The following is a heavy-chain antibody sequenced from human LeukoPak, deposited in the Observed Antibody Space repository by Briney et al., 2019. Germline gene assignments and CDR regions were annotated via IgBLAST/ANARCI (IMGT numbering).Heavy chain of an antibody. J-gene: IGHJ4*02. Sequence: SETLSLTCTVSGVSISSSNSYWGWIRQPPRKGLEWIGSIYYSGNTYYNASVKNRVTISIDSSKNQFSLMLSSVTAADTAVYYCVGFGKHDPDSWGQGTLVTVSS. CDR3: VGFGKHDPDS. V-gene: IGHV4-39*01. D-gene: IGHD3-10*01. CDR2: IYYSGNT. CDR1: GVSISSSNSY.